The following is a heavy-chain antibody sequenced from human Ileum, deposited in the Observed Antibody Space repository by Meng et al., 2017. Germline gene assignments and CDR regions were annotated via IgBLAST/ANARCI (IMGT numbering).Heavy chain of an antibody. CDR1: GGSMRSGDNY. J-gene: IGHJ4*02. V-gene: IGHV4-30-4*01. Sequence: QVQLQESGPGLVNPSQTPFLTCSVSGGSMRSGDNYWSWIRQPPGKGLEWIGYIFYTGATYSNPSLKSRVTVSLDTSKSQFSLKLSSVTAADTAIYYCVSERRRSYFFDYWGQGTLVTVSS. CDR3: VSERRRSYFFDY. CDR2: IFYTGAT.